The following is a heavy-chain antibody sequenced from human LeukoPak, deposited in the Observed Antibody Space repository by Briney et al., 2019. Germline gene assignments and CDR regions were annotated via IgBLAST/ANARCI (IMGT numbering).Heavy chain of an antibody. V-gene: IGHV3-48*01. Sequence: GGSLRLSCAASGFTFSSYSMNWVRQAPGKGLEWVSYISSSNSTIYYADSVKGRFTISRDNAKNSLYLQMNSLRAEDTAVYYCARDGEYYDILTGSAKRSYYFDYWGQGTLVTVSS. CDR1: GFTFSSYS. D-gene: IGHD3-9*01. J-gene: IGHJ4*02. CDR2: ISSSNSTI. CDR3: ARDGEYYDILTGSAKRSYYFDY.